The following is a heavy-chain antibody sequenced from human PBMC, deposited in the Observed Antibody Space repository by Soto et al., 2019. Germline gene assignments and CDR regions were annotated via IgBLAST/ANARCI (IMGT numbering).Heavy chain of an antibody. CDR2: IYSSGTT. CDR3: VRDVGGSGWFAP. Sequence: SEPLSLTCTVSGISIDNYYCSWIRQSAGKGLEWIGRIYSSGTTNYNPSLKSRVTMSVDMSKSQFSLNVRSVTAADTAVYYCVRDVGGSGWFAPWGQGTLVTVSS. J-gene: IGHJ5*02. CDR1: GISIDNYY. V-gene: IGHV4-4*07.